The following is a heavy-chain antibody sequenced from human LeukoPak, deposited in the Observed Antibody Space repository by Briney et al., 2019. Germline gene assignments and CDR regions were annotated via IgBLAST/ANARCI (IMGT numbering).Heavy chain of an antibody. Sequence: GASVKVSCKASGGTFSSYAISWVRQAPGQGLEWMGGIIPTFGTANYAQKFQGRVTITADESTSTAYMELSSLRSEDTAVYYCARDPSSIAAPGDLGYYYYYMDVWGKGTTVTVSS. CDR2: IIPTFGTA. V-gene: IGHV1-69*13. CDR3: ARDPSSIAAPGDLGYYYYYMDV. D-gene: IGHD6-6*01. CDR1: GGTFSSYA. J-gene: IGHJ6*03.